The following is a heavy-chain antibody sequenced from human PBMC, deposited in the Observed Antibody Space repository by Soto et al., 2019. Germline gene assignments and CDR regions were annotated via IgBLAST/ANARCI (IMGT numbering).Heavy chain of an antibody. V-gene: IGHV4-39*01. CDR1: GGSITSNAYY. CDR2: IYYSGSA. Sequence: QLQLQESGPGLVKPSETLSLTCTVSGGSITSNAYYWGWIRQPPGKGLEWLGYIYYSGSASYNPSLQSRVTMAVDTSKNQFSLKLSSVTAADTAVYYCARRPKRGSYSWCFDYWGQGTLVTVSS. D-gene: IGHD1-26*01. CDR3: ARRPKRGSYSWCFDY. J-gene: IGHJ4*02.